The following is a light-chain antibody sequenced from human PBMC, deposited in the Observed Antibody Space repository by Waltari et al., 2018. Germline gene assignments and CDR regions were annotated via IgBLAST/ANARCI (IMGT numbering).Light chain of an antibody. CDR1: SSNIGSKT. CDR2: SNK. J-gene: IGLJ2*01. CDR3: SSWDDSVIGPV. V-gene: IGLV1-44*01. Sequence: QSVLTQPPSASGTPGQRVTISCSGSSSNIGSKTVNWYQQLPGTAPKLLIFSNKQRPSGVPDRFSGSKSGTSASLAISGRLSEDEADYYCSSWDDSVIGPVFGGGTKLTVL.